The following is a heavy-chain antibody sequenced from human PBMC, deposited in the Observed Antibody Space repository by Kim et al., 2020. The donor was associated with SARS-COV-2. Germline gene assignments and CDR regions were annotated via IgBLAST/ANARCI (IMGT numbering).Heavy chain of an antibody. CDR3: ARDFLDYYDSSGYYYEFDY. CDR1: GYTFTSYA. D-gene: IGHD3-22*01. CDR2: INTNTGNP. Sequence: ASVKVSCKASGYTFTSYAMNWVRQAPGQGLEWMGWINTNTGNPTYARGFTGRFVFSLDTSVSTAYLQISSLKAEDTAVYYCARDFLDYYDSSGYYYEFDYWGQGTLVTVSS. V-gene: IGHV7-4-1*02. J-gene: IGHJ4*02.